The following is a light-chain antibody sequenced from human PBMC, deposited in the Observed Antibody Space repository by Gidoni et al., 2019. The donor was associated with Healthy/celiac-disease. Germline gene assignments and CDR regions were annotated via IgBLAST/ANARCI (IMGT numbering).Light chain of an antibody. CDR2: AAS. CDR3: QQYYSYPPFT. CDR1: QGISSY. Sequence: AIRMTQSPSSLSASTGDRVTITCRASQGISSYLAWYQQKPGKAPKLLIYAASTLQSGVPSRFSGSGSGTDFTLTISCLQSEDFATYYCQQYYSYPPFTFXPXTKVXIK. V-gene: IGKV1-8*01. J-gene: IGKJ3*01.